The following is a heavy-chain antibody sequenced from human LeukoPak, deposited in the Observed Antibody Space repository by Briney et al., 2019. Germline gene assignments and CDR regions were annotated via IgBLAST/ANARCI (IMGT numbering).Heavy chain of an antibody. CDR2: TNPNSGGT. CDR3: ARDRADYIDY. V-gene: IGHV1-2*06. CDR1: GGTFSSYA. D-gene: IGHD3-10*01. Sequence: ASVKVSCKASGGTFSSYAISWVRQAPGQGLEWMGRTNPNSGGTNYAQKFQGRVTMTRDTSISTAYMELSRLRSDDTAVYYCARDRADYIDYWGQGTLVTVSS. J-gene: IGHJ4*02.